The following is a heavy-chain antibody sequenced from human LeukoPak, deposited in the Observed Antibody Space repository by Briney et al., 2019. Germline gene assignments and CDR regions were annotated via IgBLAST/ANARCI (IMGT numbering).Heavy chain of an antibody. CDR1: GYTFTSYG. Sequence: GASVKVSCKASGYTFTSYGISWVRQAPGQGLEWMGWISAYNGNTNYAQKLQGRVTMTTDTSTSTAYMELRSLRSDDTAVYYCARDPRNYYDSSGSKYYYYMDVWGKGTAVTVSS. D-gene: IGHD3-22*01. J-gene: IGHJ6*03. CDR3: ARDPRNYYDSSGSKYYYYMDV. V-gene: IGHV1-18*01. CDR2: ISAYNGNT.